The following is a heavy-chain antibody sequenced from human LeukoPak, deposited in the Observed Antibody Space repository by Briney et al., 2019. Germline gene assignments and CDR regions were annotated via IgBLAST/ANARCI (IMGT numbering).Heavy chain of an antibody. Sequence: GGSLRLSCAASGFIFSNYGMHWVRQAPGKGLEWVAFIRYDGSNKYYADSVKGRFTISRDNSKNTLYLQMNSLRAEDTAVYYCAKDGYCSSTSCQFFDYWGLGTLVTVSS. CDR3: AKDGYCSSTSCQFFDY. CDR2: IRYDGSNK. J-gene: IGHJ4*02. CDR1: GFIFSNYG. D-gene: IGHD2-2*03. V-gene: IGHV3-30*02.